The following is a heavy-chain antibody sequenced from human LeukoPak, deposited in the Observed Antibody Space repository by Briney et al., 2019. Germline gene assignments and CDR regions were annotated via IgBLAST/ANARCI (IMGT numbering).Heavy chain of an antibody. Sequence: PGGSLRLSCAASGFTFSRYASHWVRQAPGKGLEWVAVISSDGSNKYYAGSVEGRFTISRDNYNNTLLLQMNSLRAEDSAVFYCARTDTSGWSRPLDCWGQGTLVTVSS. J-gene: IGHJ4*02. V-gene: IGHV3-30*04. CDR1: GFTFSRYA. CDR2: ISSDGSNK. D-gene: IGHD6-19*01. CDR3: ARTDTSGWSRPLDC.